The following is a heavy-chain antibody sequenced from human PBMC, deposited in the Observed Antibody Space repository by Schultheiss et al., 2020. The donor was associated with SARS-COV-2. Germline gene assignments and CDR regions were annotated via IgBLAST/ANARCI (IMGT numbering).Heavy chain of an antibody. Sequence: SQTLSLTCAVYGGSFSGYYWSWIRQPAGKGLEWIGRIYTSGSTNYNPSLKSRVTMSVDTSKNQFSLKLSSVTAADTAVYYCARDYSGPYDFWSGYPSYYYYYMDVWGKGTTVTVSS. CDR3: ARDYSGPYDFWSGYPSYYYYYMDV. J-gene: IGHJ6*03. CDR1: GGSFSGYY. V-gene: IGHV4-4*07. D-gene: IGHD3-3*01. CDR2: IYTSGST.